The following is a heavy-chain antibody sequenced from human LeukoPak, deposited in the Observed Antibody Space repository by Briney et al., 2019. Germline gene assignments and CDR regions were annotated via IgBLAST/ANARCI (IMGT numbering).Heavy chain of an antibody. CDR3: AKDRGAYCSSTSCFYFDY. J-gene: IGHJ4*02. CDR1: GFTFSSYA. CDR2: ISGSGGST. Sequence: GGSLRLSCAASGFTFSSYAMHWVRQAPGKGLEWVSAISGSGGSTYYADSVKGRFTISRDNSKNTLYLQMNSLRAEDTAVYYCAKDRGAYCSSTSCFYFDYWGQGTLVTVSS. V-gene: IGHV3-23*01. D-gene: IGHD2-2*01.